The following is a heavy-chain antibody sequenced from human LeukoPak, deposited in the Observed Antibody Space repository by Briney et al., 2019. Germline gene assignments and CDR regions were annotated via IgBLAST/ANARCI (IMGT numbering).Heavy chain of an antibody. J-gene: IGHJ6*04. CDR2: ITRDGSST. Sequence: GGSLRLSFASSGFTFSCSWMHWVRPPPGKGVVWVSRITRDGSSTTYADSVTGRFTTTRDNAKHTLYLQMDSLRDDDTAVYYCARDPGYESWSPFWGGMDVWGNGTTVIVSS. D-gene: IGHD3-16*01. CDR1: GFTFSCSW. V-gene: IGHV3-74*01. CDR3: ARDPGYESWSPFWGGMDV.